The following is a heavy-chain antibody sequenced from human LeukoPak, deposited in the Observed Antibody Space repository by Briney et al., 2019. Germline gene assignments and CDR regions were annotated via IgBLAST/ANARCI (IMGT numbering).Heavy chain of an antibody. Sequence: GASVKVSCKASGYTFTSYAMHWVRQAPGQRLEWMGWIYAGNGNTKYSQKFQGRVTITRDTSASTAYMELSSLRSEDTAVYYCASSSGWTSYDAFDIWGQGTMVTVSS. CDR1: GYTFTSYA. CDR2: IYAGNGNT. V-gene: IGHV1-3*01. CDR3: ASSSGWTSYDAFDI. D-gene: IGHD6-19*01. J-gene: IGHJ3*02.